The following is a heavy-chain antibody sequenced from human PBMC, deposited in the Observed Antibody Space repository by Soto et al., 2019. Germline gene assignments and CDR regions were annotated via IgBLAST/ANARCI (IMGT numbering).Heavy chain of an antibody. V-gene: IGHV3-21*01. D-gene: IGHD2-2*01. CDR2: ISSDSRYI. J-gene: IGHJ4*02. CDR3: VRDHMRRLSDTSCFDY. Sequence: GGSLRLSCAGSGFTFSSYSMNWVRQAPGQGLEWVSSISSDSRYIHYADSVKGRFSISRDNAKNSVYLHMDSLRAEDTAVYYCVRDHMRRLSDTSCFDYWGQGTLVTVSS. CDR1: GFTFSSYS.